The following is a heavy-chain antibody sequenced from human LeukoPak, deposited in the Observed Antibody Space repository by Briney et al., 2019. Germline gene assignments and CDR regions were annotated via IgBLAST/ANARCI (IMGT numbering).Heavy chain of an antibody. J-gene: IGHJ5*02. D-gene: IGHD3-10*01. V-gene: IGHV4-59*12. CDR3: ARRYRITMVRGVIPWFDP. CDR2: IYYSGST. CDR1: GGSISSYY. Sequence: SETLSLTCTVSGGSISSYYWSWIRQPPGKGLEWIGYIYYSGSTNYNPSLKSRVTISVDTSKNQFSLKLSSVTAADTAVYYCARRYRITMVRGVIPWFDPWGQGTLVTVSS.